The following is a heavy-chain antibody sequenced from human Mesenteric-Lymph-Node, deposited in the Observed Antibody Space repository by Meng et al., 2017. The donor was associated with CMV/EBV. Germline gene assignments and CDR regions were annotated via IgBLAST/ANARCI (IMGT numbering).Heavy chain of an antibody. CDR3: SRGPMVKGVFDI. Sequence: GESLKISCTASGFTFGDYAMSWVRQAPGKGLEWVSYIGSSGTPISYADSMRGRFTISRDNARNSLFLQMNSLRAEDTAVYYCSRGPMVKGVFDIWGQGTMVTVSS. CDR2: IGSSGTPI. J-gene: IGHJ3*02. D-gene: IGHD5-18*01. CDR1: GFTFGDYA. V-gene: IGHV3-11*01.